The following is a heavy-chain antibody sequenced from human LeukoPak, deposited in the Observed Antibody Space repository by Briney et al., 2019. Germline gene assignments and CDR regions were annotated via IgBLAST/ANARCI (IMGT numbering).Heavy chain of an antibody. V-gene: IGHV1-2*02. D-gene: IGHD2-8*01. J-gene: IGHJ6*03. CDR3: ARAAYCTNGVCYQGYYMDV. Sequence: GASVKVSCKASGYTFTGYYMHWVRQAPGQGREWMGWINPNSGGTNYAQKFQGRVTMTRDTSISTAYMELSRLRSDDTAVYYCARAAYCTNGVCYQGYYMDVWGKGTTVTVSS. CDR1: GYTFTGYY. CDR2: INPNSGGT.